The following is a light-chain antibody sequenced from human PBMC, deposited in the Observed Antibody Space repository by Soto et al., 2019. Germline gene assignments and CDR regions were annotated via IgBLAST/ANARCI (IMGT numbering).Light chain of an antibody. CDR1: SSDVGGYNY. J-gene: IGLJ3*02. Sequence: QSVLTQPPSASGSPGQSVTISCTGTSSDVGGYNYVSWYQQHPGKAPKLMIYDVIKRPSGVPDRFSGSKPGNTASLTVSGLQAEDEADYYCSSYAGSIYWVFGGGTKLTVL. CDR2: DVI. V-gene: IGLV2-8*01. CDR3: SSYAGSIYWV.